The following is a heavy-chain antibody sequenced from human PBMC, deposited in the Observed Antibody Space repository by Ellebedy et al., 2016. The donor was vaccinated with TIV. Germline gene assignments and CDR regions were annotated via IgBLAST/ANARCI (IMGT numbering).Heavy chain of an antibody. CDR2: ISYDINNE. V-gene: IGHV3-30*18. J-gene: IGHJ4*02. Sequence: GESLKISCAASRFTFRDYGMHWVRQAPGKGLEWVALISYDINNENYADSVKGRFTISRDNSKHTLYLQMNNLTVEDTAVYYCAKERHSRWVGPTYFDYWGQGILVTVSS. CDR3: AKERHSRWVGPTYFDY. D-gene: IGHD1-26*01. CDR1: RFTFRDYG.